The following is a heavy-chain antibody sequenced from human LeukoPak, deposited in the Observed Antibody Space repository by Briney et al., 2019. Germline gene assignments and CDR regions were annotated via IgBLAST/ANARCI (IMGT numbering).Heavy chain of an antibody. CDR3: AKDRAGCDILTGYPTTPGLDY. CDR2: ISSSGSTI. J-gene: IGHJ4*02. CDR1: GFTFSDYY. V-gene: IGHV3-11*01. Sequence: PGGSLRLSCAASGFTFSDYYMSWIRQAPGKGLKWVSYISSSGSTIYYADSVKGRFTISRDNAKNSLYLQMNSLRAEDTAVYYCAKDRAGCDILTGYPTTPGLDYWGQGTLVTVSS. D-gene: IGHD3-9*01.